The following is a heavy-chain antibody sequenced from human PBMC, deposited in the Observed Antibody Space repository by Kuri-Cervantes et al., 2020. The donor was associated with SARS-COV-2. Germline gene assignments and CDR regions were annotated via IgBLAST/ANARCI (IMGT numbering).Heavy chain of an antibody. CDR2: INHSGST. J-gene: IGHJ4*02. D-gene: IGHD3-22*01. Sequence: SQTLSLTCAVYGGSFSGYYWSWIRQPPGKGLEWIGEINHSGSTNYNPSLKSRVTISVDTSKNQFSLKLSSVTAADTAVYYCARGWDSSGYYFYFDHWGQGTLVTVSS. CDR1: GGSFSGYY. CDR3: ARGWDSSGYYFYFDH. V-gene: IGHV4-34*01.